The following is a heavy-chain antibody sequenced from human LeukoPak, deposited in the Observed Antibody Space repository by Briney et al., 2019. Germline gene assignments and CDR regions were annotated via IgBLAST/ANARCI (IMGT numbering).Heavy chain of an antibody. D-gene: IGHD2-15*01. V-gene: IGHV3-33*01. Sequence: GGSLRLSCAASGFTFSSYGMHWVRQAPGKGLEWVAVIWYDGSNKYYADSVKGRFTISRDNSKNTLYLQMNSLRAEDTAVYYCAREYCSGGSCYNAFDIWGQGTMVTVSS. CDR1: GFTFSSYG. CDR2: IWYDGSNK. CDR3: AREYCSGGSCYNAFDI. J-gene: IGHJ3*02.